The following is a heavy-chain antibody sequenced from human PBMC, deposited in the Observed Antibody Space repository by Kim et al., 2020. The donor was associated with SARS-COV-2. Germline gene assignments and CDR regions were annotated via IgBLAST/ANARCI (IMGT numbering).Heavy chain of an antibody. CDR3: ARAGGWCSSHDALDY. CDR1: GYTFSTYG. J-gene: IGHJ4*02. CDR2: ISGYNDDT. D-gene: IGHD6-19*01. Sequence: ASVKVSCKASGYTFSTYGISWVRQAPGQGLEWMGWISGYNDDTNYAQKVQGRVTMTTDTSTSTVYMELSSLRSDDTALYYCARAGGWCSSHDALDYWGQGALVTVSS. V-gene: IGHV1-18*01.